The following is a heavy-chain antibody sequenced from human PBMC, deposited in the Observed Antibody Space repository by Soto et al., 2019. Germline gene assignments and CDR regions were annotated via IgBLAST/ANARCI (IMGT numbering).Heavy chain of an antibody. V-gene: IGHV1-18*01. CDR2: ITPYNRNT. Sequence: SVKVSCKTSGYTFTSHRITWVRQAPGQGLEWMGWITPYNRNTNYAQKFQGRVTMTTDTSAHTAYMELRSLRSDDTAMYYCARDAGIPSNGMDVWGQGTAVTVSS. J-gene: IGHJ6*02. CDR3: ARDAGIPSNGMDV. CDR1: GYTFTSHR. D-gene: IGHD6-13*01.